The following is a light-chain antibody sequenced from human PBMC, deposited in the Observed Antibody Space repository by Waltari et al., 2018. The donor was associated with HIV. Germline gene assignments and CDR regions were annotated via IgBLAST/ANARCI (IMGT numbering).Light chain of an antibody. J-gene: IGLJ2*01. CDR1: SRDVGASNF. CDR2: GVN. Sequence: QSALTQPPSASGSPGQSVTFSCTGTSRDVGASNFVSWYQQHPGQAPKLIIYGVNQRPSVVPDRFSGSKSGNTASLTVSGLQADDEADYYCSSYAGPNHLLFGGGTRLTVL. V-gene: IGLV2-8*01. CDR3: SSYAGPNHLL.